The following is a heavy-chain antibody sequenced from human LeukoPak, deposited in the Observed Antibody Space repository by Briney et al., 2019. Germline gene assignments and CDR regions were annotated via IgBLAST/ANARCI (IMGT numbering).Heavy chain of an antibody. CDR3: ARGPVIPGNVEYFDY. CDR1: GGSISSYY. V-gene: IGHV4-4*07. Sequence: SETLSLTCTVSGGSISSYYWSWIRQPAGKGLEWIGRIYTSGSTNYNPSLKSRVTMSVDTSKNQFSLKLSSVTAAYTAVYYCARGPVIPGNVEYFDYWGQGTLVTVSS. J-gene: IGHJ4*02. CDR2: IYTSGST. D-gene: IGHD4-23*01.